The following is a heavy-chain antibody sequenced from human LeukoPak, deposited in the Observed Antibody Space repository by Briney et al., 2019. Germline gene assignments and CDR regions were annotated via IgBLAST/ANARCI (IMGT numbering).Heavy chain of an antibody. CDR3: ASNYSGFNWGIDY. CDR1: GGSVTSGSYY. V-gene: IGHV4-61*01. Sequence: SETLSLTSSVSGGSVTSGSYYWSWIRQPPGKRLEWIGFVFPSGNTKYNPSLKSRVTMSRDTSKNQFSLKLSSVTAADRAAYYCASNYSGFNWGIDYWGQGTLVAVSS. D-gene: IGHD5-12*01. CDR2: VFPSGNT. J-gene: IGHJ4*02.